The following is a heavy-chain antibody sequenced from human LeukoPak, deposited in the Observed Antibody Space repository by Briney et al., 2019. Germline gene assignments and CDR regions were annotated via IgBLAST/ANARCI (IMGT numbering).Heavy chain of an antibody. CDR1: GFTFSTYA. V-gene: IGHV3-23*01. D-gene: IGHD4-11*01. J-gene: IGHJ6*02. CDR2: ISGSGGAT. Sequence: PGGSLRLSCAGSGFTFSTYAMSWVRQAPGKGLEWVSAISGSGGATHYADSVKGRFTISRDNAKNSLYLQMNSLRAEDTAVYYCARAPHYSNYGPYYYGMDVWGQGTTVTVSS. CDR3: ARAPHYSNYGPYYYGMDV.